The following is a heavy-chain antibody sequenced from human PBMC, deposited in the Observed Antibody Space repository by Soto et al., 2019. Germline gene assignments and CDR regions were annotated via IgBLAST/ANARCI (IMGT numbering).Heavy chain of an antibody. CDR3: AREAPHYYFEY. J-gene: IGHJ4*02. V-gene: IGHV4-30-2*01. Sequence: SETLSLTCAVSVVSISSGGYSWSWIRQPPGKGLEWIGYIYHSGSTYYNPSLKSRVTISVDRSKNQFSLKLSSVTAADTAVYYCAREAPHYYFEYWGQGTLVTVSS. CDR2: IYHSGST. CDR1: VVSISSGGYS.